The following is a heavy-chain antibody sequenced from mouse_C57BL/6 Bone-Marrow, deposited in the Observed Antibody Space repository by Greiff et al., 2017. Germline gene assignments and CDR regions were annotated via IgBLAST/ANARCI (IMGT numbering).Heavy chain of an antibody. J-gene: IGHJ1*03. CDR1: GYTFTDYY. D-gene: IGHD1-1*01. CDR2: INPNNGGA. CDR3: ARDYYGSSWYFDV. V-gene: IGHV1-26*01. Sequence: VQLQQSGPELVKPGASVKISCKASGYTFTDYYMNWVKQSHGKSLEWIGDINPNNGGASYNQKFKGKDTLTVDKSSSTAYMELRSLTSEDSAVYYCARDYYGSSWYFDVWGTGTTVTVSS.